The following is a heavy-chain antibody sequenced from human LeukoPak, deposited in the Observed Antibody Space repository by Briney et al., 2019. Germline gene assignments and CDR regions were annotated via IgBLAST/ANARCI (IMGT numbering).Heavy chain of an antibody. V-gene: IGHV1-3*01. D-gene: IGHD6-19*01. J-gene: IGHJ4*02. CDR3: ARDYVAVAGTGDY. CDR2: INAGNGNT. CDR1: GYTFTSYA. Sequence: ASVKVSCKASGYTFTSYAMHWVRQAPGQRLEWMGWINAGNGNTKYSQKFQGRVTITRDTSASTAYMELSSLRSEDTAVYYCARDYVAVAGTGDYWGQGTLVTVSS.